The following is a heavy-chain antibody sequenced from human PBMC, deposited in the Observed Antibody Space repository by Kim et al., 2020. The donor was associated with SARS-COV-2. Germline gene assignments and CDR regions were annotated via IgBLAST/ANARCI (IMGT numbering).Heavy chain of an antibody. CDR2: INHSGST. V-gene: IGHV4-34*01. CDR1: GGSFSGYY. CDR3: ARGRGYSSSRRGMDV. J-gene: IGHJ6*02. D-gene: IGHD6-13*01. Sequence: SETLSLTCAVYGGSFSGYYWSWIRQPPGKGLEWIGEINHSGSTNYNPSLKSRVTISVDTSKNQFSLKLSSVTAADTAVYYCARGRGYSSSRRGMDVWGQGTTVTVSS.